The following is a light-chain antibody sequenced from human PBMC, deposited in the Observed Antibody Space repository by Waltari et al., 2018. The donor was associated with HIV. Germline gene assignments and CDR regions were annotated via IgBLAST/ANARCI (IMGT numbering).Light chain of an antibody. J-gene: IGKJ5*01. CDR3: IQGLQTLIT. Sequence: DIVMTQSPPSLPVTPGEPASISCRSSQSLLHSNGYIYLDWCLQKPGQSPQLLIYLGSNRASGVPDRFSGSGSGTDFTLKISRVEAEDAGTYYCIQGLQTLITLGQGTRLEIK. CDR2: LGS. CDR1: QSLLHSNGYIY. V-gene: IGKV2-28*01.